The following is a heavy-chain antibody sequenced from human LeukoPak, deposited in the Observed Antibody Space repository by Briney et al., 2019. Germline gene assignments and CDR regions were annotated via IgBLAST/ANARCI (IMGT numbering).Heavy chain of an antibody. Sequence: TSQTLSLTCAVSGGSISSGGYSWSWIRQPPGKGLEWIGYIYYSGSTYYNPSLKSRVTISVDTSKNQFSLKLSSVTAADTAVYYCARHKDYYYSYMDVWGKGTTVTISS. CDR2: IYYSGST. CDR1: GGSISSGGYS. J-gene: IGHJ6*03. CDR3: ARHKDYYYSYMDV. V-gene: IGHV4-30-4*07.